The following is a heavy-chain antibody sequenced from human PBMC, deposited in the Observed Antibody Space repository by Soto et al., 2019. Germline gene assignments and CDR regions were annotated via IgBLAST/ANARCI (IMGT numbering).Heavy chain of an antibody. CDR3: ARDSSSSTLNFMDV. V-gene: IGHV4-59*08. CDR1: GGSISSYY. D-gene: IGHD6-6*01. Sequence: TETLSLTFTVPGGSISSYYWNWIRQPPGKGLEWIGYISYSGSTNYNPSLKSRVTISVDTSKNQFSLKLSSVTAADTAVYYCARDSSSSTLNFMDVWGKGTTVTVSS. J-gene: IGHJ6*03. CDR2: ISYSGST.